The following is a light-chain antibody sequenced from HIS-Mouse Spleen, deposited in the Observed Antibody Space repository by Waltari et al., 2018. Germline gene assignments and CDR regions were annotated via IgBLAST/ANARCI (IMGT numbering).Light chain of an antibody. J-gene: IGLJ1*01. V-gene: IGLV2-11*01. CDR3: CSYAGSYFYV. CDR1: SSDVGGYNY. Sequence: QSALTQPRSVSGSPGQSVTISRTGTSSDVGGYNYVPWYQQHPGKAPKLMIYDVSKRPSGVPDRFSGSKSGNTASLTISGLQAEDEADYYCCSYAGSYFYVFGTGTKVTVL. CDR2: DVS.